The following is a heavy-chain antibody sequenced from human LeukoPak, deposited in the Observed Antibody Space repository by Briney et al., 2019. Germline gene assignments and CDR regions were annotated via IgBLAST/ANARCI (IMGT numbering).Heavy chain of an antibody. D-gene: IGHD5-18*01. Sequence: PSETLSLTCTVSGGSISSYYWSWIRQPAGKGLEWIGRIYTSGSTNYNPSLKSRVTMSVDTSKNQFSLKLSSVTVADTAVYYCASGLTIRGYSYGLDYWGQGTLVTVSS. CDR2: IYTSGST. J-gene: IGHJ4*02. CDR3: ASGLTIRGYSYGLDY. V-gene: IGHV4-4*07. CDR1: GGSISSYY.